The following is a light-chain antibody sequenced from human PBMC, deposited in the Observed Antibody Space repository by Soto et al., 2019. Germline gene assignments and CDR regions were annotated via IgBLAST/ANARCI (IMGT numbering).Light chain of an antibody. J-gene: IGLJ3*02. CDR1: SGHSTYI. CDR3: ETWDSNTRV. Sequence: QPVLTQPSSASASLGSSVKLTCTLSSGHSTYIIAWHQQQPGKAPRYLMKVEGTGTYNKGSGVPDRFSASSSGADRYLTISNLQFEDEADYYCETWDSNTRVFGGVTQLTVL. V-gene: IGLV4-60*02. CDR2: VEGTGTY.